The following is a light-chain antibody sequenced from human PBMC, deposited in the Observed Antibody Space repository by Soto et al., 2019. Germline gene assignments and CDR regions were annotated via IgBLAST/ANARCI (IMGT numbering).Light chain of an antibody. CDR2: GAS. CDR1: QSVSNNY. Sequence: EIVLTQSPGTLSLSPGERATLSCRASQSVSNNYLDWYQQKPGQAPRLLIYGASNRATGIPDRFSGSGSATDFTLTISRLEPEYFAVYFCQQSGSSPLTFGGGTKVEIK. J-gene: IGKJ4*01. V-gene: IGKV3-20*01. CDR3: QQSGSSPLT.